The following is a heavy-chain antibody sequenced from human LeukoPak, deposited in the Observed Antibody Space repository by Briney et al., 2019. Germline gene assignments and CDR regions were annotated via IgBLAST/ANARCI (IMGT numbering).Heavy chain of an antibody. CDR2: INHSGST. D-gene: IGHD6-13*01. J-gene: IGHJ5*02. V-gene: IGHV4-39*07. Sequence: SETLSLTCTVSGGSISSGGYYWSWIRQPPGKGLEWIGEINHSGSTNYNPSLESRVTISVDTSKNQFSLKLSSVTAADTAVYYCARGQQLVSVWFDPWGQGTLVTVSS. CDR1: GGSISSGGYY. CDR3: ARGQQLVSVWFDP.